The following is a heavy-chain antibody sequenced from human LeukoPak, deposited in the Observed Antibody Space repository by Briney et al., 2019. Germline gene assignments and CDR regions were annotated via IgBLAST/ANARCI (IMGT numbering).Heavy chain of an antibody. CDR2: ISSNGGST. CDR1: GFTFSSFA. D-gene: IGHD2-15*01. Sequence: RPGGSLRLSCAASGFTFSSFAMHWVRQAPGKGLEYVSAISSNGGSTYYANSVKGRFTISRDNAKNSLYLQMNCLRAEDTAVYYCAPAPALGVAATIIDYWGQGTLVTVSS. V-gene: IGHV3-64*01. J-gene: IGHJ4*02. CDR3: APAPALGVAATIIDY.